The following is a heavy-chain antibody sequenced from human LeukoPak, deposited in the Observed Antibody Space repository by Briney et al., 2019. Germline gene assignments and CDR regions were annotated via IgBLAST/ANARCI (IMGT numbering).Heavy chain of an antibody. CDR3: AKTSNYGSGSYRIGYYFDY. CDR1: GFTFSSYE. Sequence: GGSLRLSCAASGFTFSSYEMNWVRQAPGKGLEWVSAISGSGGSTYYADSVKGRFTISRDNSKNTLYLQMNSLRAEDTAVYYCAKTSNYGSGSYRIGYYFDYWGQGTLVTVSS. V-gene: IGHV3-23*01. J-gene: IGHJ4*02. CDR2: ISGSGGST. D-gene: IGHD3-10*01.